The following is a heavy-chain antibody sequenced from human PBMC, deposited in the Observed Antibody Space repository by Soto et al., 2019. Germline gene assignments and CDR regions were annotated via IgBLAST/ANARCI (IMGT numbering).Heavy chain of an antibody. V-gene: IGHV4-39*01. Sequence: PSETLSLTCTVSGGSISSSSYYWGWIRQPPGKGLEWIGSIYYSGSTYYNPSLKSRVTISVDTSKNQFSLKLSSVTAADTAVYYCASPTTDCGGDCYHLDYWGQGTLVTVSS. D-gene: IGHD2-21*02. CDR2: IYYSGST. J-gene: IGHJ4*02. CDR3: ASPTTDCGGDCYHLDY. CDR1: GGSISSSSYY.